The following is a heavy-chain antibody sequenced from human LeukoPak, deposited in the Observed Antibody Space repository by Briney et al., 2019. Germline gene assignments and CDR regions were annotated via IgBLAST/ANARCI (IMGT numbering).Heavy chain of an antibody. CDR2: IIPIFGTA. J-gene: IGHJ6*02. CDR3: ARVVKMTIFGVVTRGSYYYYGMDV. CDR1: GGTFSSYA. V-gene: IGHV1-69*01. Sequence: SVKVSCKASGGTFSSYAISWVRQAPGQGLEWMGGIIPIFGTANYAQKFQGRVTITADESTSTAYMELSSLRSEDTAVYYCARVVKMTIFGVVTRGSYYYYGMDVWGQGTTVTVSS. D-gene: IGHD3-3*01.